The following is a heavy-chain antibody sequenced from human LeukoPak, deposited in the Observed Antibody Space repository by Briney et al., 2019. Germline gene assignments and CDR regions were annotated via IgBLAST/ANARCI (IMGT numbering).Heavy chain of an antibody. Sequence: ASVKVSCKASGGTFSSYAISWVRQAPGQGLEWMGGIIPIFGTANYAQKFQGRVTITTDESTSTAYMELSSLRSEDTAVYYCARLGYCSSTSCYEGDGDYWGQGTLVTVSS. CDR1: GGTFSSYA. CDR3: ARLGYCSSTSCYEGDGDY. V-gene: IGHV1-69*05. CDR2: IIPIFGTA. D-gene: IGHD2-2*01. J-gene: IGHJ4*02.